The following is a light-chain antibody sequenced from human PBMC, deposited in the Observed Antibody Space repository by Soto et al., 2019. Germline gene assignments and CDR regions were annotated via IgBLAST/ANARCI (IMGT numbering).Light chain of an antibody. J-gene: IGLJ1*01. V-gene: IGLV2-8*01. CDR2: EVN. CDR3: SSYAGSSNV. CDR1: SSDVGGYNY. Sequence: QSALTHPPSASGSPGQSVAISFTGSSSDVGGYNYVSWYQQHPGKALKLMIYEVNKRPSGVPDRFSGSKSGNTASLTVSGLQAEDEADYYCSSYAGSSNVFGTGTKVTVL.